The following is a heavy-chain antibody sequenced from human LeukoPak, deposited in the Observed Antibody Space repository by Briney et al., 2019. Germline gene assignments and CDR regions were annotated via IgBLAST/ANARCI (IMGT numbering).Heavy chain of an antibody. Sequence: GGSLRLSCAASGFTFSSYWMSWVRQAPGKGLEWVANIKEDGSEKHYVDSVKGRFTISRDNAKNSLYLQMNSLRAEDTAVYYCASGVVVVAPDTFDIWGQGTMVTVSS. CDR1: GFTFSSYW. D-gene: IGHD2-15*01. CDR2: IKEDGSEK. J-gene: IGHJ3*02. CDR3: ASGVVVVAPDTFDI. V-gene: IGHV3-7*01.